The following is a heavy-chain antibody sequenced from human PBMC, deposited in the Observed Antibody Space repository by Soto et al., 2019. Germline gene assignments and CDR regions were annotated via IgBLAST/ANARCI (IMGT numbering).Heavy chain of an antibody. J-gene: IGHJ6*02. Sequence: WGSLRLSCSASGFTISSYAMSWCRQGPGKGLEWVSAISGSGGSTYYADSVKGRFTISRDNSKNTLYLQMNSLRAEDTAVYYCAKAREYYYYGMDVWGQGTTVTVSS. CDR1: GFTISSYA. D-gene: IGHD3-10*01. CDR3: AKAREYYYYGMDV. CDR2: ISGSGGST. V-gene: IGHV3-23*01.